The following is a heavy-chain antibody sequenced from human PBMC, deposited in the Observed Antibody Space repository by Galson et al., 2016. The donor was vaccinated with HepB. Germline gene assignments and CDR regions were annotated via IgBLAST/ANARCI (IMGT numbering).Heavy chain of an antibody. CDR2: IYYSGST. CDR3: ARYYSSSSAWSDP. V-gene: IGHV4-31*03. CDR1: GGSISSGGYY. D-gene: IGHD6-6*01. Sequence: TLSLTCTVSGGSISSGGYYWSWIRQHPGQGLEWIGYIYYSGSTYYNLSLKSRVAISVDTSKNQFSLKLSSVTAADTAVYFCARYYSSSSAWSDPWGQGTLVTVSS. J-gene: IGHJ5*02.